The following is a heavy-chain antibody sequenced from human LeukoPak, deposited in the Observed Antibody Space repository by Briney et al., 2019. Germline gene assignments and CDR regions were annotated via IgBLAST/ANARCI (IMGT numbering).Heavy chain of an antibody. D-gene: IGHD7-27*01. J-gene: IGHJ3*02. CDR3: ARELGRNAFDI. V-gene: IGHV1-2*02. CDR2: INPNSGGT. CDR1: GYTFTDYH. Sequence: ASVKVSCKASGYTFTDYHMHWMRQAPGQGLECMGWINPNSGGTNYAQKFQGRITMTRDTSISTAYMELSRLRSDDTAVYYCARELGRNAFDIWGQGTTVTVSS.